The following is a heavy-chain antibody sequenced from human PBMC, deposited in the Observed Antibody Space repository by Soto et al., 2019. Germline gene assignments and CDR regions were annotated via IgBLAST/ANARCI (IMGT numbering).Heavy chain of an antibody. CDR1: GYTFASFD. D-gene: IGHD3-10*01. V-gene: IGHV1-8*01. J-gene: IGHJ4*02. CDR2: MNPNSGNT. CDR3: ARGGLYGSRSYHIDY. Sequence: QVQLVQSGAEVKKPGGSVKVSCEASGYTFASFDINWVRQATGQGLEWLGWMNPNSGNTGYAQKFQGRVTMTRNTSTTTAYMELCSLTSDDTAVYYSARGGLYGSRSYHIDYWGQGTLVTVSS.